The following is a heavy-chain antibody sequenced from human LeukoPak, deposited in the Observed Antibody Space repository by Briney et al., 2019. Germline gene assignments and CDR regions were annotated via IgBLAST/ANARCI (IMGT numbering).Heavy chain of an antibody. D-gene: IGHD5-24*01. CDR3: ARRDDAFDI. V-gene: IGHV4-59*01. CDR1: GGSISSYY. J-gene: IGHJ3*02. Sequence: PSETLSLTCTVSGGSISSYYWSWIRQPPGEGLEWIGYIYYSGSTNYNPSLKSRVTISVDTSKNQFSLKLSSVTAADTAVYYCARRDDAFDIWGQGTMVTVSS. CDR2: IYYSGST.